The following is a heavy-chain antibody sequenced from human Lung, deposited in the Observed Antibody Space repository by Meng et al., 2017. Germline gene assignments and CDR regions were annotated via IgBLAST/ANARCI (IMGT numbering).Heavy chain of an antibody. V-gene: IGHV3-30*01. D-gene: IGHD4-17*01. J-gene: IGHJ4*02. CDR1: GFTLSRNA. CDR2: ISYDGSNQ. CDR3: ARNNYGDYYFDY. Sequence: QLGGLGGGVVQAGRSLSLSCAASGFTLSRNAMHWVRQAPGKGLEWVAAISYDGSNQHYADSVKGRFTISRDNSENTLYLQMNSLRAEDTAVYYCARNNYGDYYFDYWGQGTLVTVSS.